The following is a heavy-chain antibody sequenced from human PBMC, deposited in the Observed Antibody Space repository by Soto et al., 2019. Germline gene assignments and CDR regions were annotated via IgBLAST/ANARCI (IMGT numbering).Heavy chain of an antibody. CDR1: GGSISSSSYY. V-gene: IGHV4-39*01. CDR3: ARGDDSSGYYSYFDY. D-gene: IGHD3-22*01. Sequence: DTLSLTCTVSGGSISSSSYYWGWIRQPPGKGLEWIGSIYYSGSTYYNPSLKSRVTISVDTSKNQFSPKLSSVTAADTAVYYCARGDDSSGYYSYFDYWGQGTLVTVSS. CDR2: IYYSGST. J-gene: IGHJ4*02.